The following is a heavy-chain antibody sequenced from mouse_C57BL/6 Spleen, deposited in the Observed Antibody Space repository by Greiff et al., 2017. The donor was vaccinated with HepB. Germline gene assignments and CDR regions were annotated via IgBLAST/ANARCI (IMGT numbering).Heavy chain of an antibody. D-gene: IGHD2-14*01. CDR2: IYPRSGNT. Sequence: QVQLKQSGAELARPGASVKLSCKASGYTFTSYGISWVKQRTGQGLEWIGEIYPRSGNTYYNEKFKGKATLTADKSSSTAYMELRSLTSEDSAVYFCAREEPRGTDFDYWGQGTTLTVSS. CDR3: AREEPRGTDFDY. V-gene: IGHV1-81*01. CDR1: GYTFTSYG. J-gene: IGHJ2*01.